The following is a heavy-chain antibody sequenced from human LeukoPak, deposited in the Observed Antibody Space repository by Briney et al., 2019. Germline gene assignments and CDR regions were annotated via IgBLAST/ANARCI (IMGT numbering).Heavy chain of an antibody. CDR3: ARVGNGRPRSRSFDP. Sequence: SETLSLTCAVYGGSFSGYYWNWIRQPPGKGLEWIGEINHSGSTNYNPSLKSRVTISVDTSKNQFSLKLSSVTAADTAVYYCARVGNGRPRSRSFDPWGQGTLVTVSS. J-gene: IGHJ5*02. D-gene: IGHD1-1*01. V-gene: IGHV4-34*01. CDR1: GGSFSGYY. CDR2: INHSGST.